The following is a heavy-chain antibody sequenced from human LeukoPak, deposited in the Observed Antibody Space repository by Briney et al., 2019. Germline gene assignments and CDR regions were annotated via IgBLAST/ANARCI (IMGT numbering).Heavy chain of an antibody. Sequence: PGGSLRLSCAASGFTFSSYSMNWVRQAPGKGLEWVSYISTSSGNIQYADSVKGRSTISRDNAKNSLYLQMNSLRDEDTAVYYCATDGHSSGRGISFDIWGQGTMVTVSS. V-gene: IGHV3-48*02. J-gene: IGHJ3*02. CDR1: GFTFSSYS. CDR3: ATDGHSSGRGISFDI. D-gene: IGHD6-19*01. CDR2: ISTSSGNI.